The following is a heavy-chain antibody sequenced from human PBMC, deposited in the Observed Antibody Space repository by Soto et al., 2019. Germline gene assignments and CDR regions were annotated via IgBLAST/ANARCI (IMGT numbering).Heavy chain of an antibody. J-gene: IGHJ4*02. D-gene: IGHD3-10*01. CDR1: RCTFITYG. CDR2: ISYDGATE. V-gene: IGHV3-30*03. CDR3: ARRGAEVAATPIDY. Sequence: GGSLRLSCVASRCTFITYGMRWVRQAPGKGLEWVASISYDGATEHYVGSVKGRFSISRDNSKNTLYLQMNSLKPEDTAVYYCARRGAEVAATPIDYWGQGTLVTVSS.